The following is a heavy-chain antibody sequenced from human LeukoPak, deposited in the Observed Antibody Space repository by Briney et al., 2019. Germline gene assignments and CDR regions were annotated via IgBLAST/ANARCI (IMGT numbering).Heavy chain of an antibody. V-gene: IGHV4-34*01. CDR1: GGSFSGYY. D-gene: IGHD1-26*01. CDR2: INHSGST. CDR3: ARGRVGAPGWYFDL. Sequence: PSETLSLTCAVYGGSFSGYYWSWIRQPPGKGLEWIGEINHSGSTNYNPSLKSRVTISVDTSKNQFSLKLSSVTAADTAVYYCARGRVGAPGWYFDLWGRGTLVTVSS. J-gene: IGHJ2*01.